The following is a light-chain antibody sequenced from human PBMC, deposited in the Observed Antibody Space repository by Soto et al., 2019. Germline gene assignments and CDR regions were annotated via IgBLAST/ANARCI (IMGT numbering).Light chain of an antibody. CDR2: EVS. Sequence: QSVLTQPPSVSGSPGQSVAISCTGTSSYVGSYNRVSWYQQPPGAAPKPMIYEVSNRPSGVPDRFSGSKSGNTASLTISGLQAEDEADYYCNSYTGSSTYVFGTGTKVTVL. J-gene: IGLJ1*01. CDR3: NSYTGSSTYV. CDR1: SSYVGSYNR. V-gene: IGLV2-18*02.